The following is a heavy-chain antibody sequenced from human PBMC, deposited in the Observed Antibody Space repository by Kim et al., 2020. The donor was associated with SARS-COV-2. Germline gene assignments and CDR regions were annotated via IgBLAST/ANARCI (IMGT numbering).Heavy chain of an antibody. CDR3: ARGFRIAVAGIVY. D-gene: IGHD6-19*01. Sequence: YAQKFQGRVTLTRNTSISTAYMELSSLRSEDTAVYYCARGFRIAVAGIVYWGQGTLVTVSS. J-gene: IGHJ4*02. V-gene: IGHV1-8*01.